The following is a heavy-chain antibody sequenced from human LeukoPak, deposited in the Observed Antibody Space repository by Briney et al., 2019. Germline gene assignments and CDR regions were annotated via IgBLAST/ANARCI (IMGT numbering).Heavy chain of an antibody. J-gene: IGHJ4*02. CDR3: AKEAHYPHMGTYLVTIDS. V-gene: IGHV3-23*01. Sequence: GGSLRLSCAASGFTFSSYAMSWVRQAPGKGLEWVSVISGSGGSTYYADSVKGRFTISRDNSRNTVYLQMNSLRAEDTALYYCAKEAHYPHMGTYLVTIDSWGQGTLVTVSS. CDR2: ISGSGGST. CDR1: GFTFSSYA. D-gene: IGHD3-9*01.